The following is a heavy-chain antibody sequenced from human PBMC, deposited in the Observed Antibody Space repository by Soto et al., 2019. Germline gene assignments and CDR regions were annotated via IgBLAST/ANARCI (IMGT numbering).Heavy chain of an antibody. CDR3: AEERYPVTSRYFDY. D-gene: IGHD4-17*01. V-gene: IGHV3-23*01. J-gene: IGHJ4*02. CDR2: INGGGEIT. Sequence: GGSLRLSCAASGFTFSIYAISWVRQAPGMGLEWVSVINGGGEITYYADSVKGRFTISRDNSKNTLYLQMNSLRAEDTAVYYCAEERYPVTSRYFDYWGQGTPVTVSS. CDR1: GFTFSIYA.